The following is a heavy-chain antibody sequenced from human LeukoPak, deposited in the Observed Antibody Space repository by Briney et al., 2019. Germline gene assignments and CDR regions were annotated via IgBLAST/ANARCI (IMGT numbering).Heavy chain of an antibody. Sequence: SGGSLRLSCAASGFTFSSYAMTWVRQAPGKGLEWVSSISDRDDNTYYADSVKGRFTISRDNSKNTLYLQMNSLRAEDTAVYYCAKGGLSRAGLDFWGQGTLVTVSS. CDR2: ISDRDDNT. D-gene: IGHD5/OR15-5a*01. V-gene: IGHV3-23*01. CDR3: AKGGLSRAGLDF. CDR1: GFTFSSYA. J-gene: IGHJ4*02.